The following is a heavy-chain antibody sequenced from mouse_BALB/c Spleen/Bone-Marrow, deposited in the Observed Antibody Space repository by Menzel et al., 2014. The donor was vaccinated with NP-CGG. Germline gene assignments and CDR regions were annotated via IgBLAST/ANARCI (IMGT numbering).Heavy chain of an antibody. V-gene: IGHV3-8*02. CDR1: GDSITSGY. CDR2: ISYSGST. Sequence: EVKLMESGPSLVKPSQPLSLTCSVTGDSITSGYWNWIRKFPGNKLEFMGYISYSGSTYYNPSLKSRIPITRDTSKTQYYLQLNSVTTEDTATYYCATYEGGTFDYWGQGTTLTVSS. J-gene: IGHJ2*01. CDR3: ATYEGGTFDY. D-gene: IGHD3-3*01.